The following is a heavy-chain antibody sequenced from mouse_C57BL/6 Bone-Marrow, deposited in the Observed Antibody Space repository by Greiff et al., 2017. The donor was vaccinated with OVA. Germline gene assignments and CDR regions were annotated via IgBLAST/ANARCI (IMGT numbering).Heavy chain of an antibody. J-gene: IGHJ4*01. CDR2: ISDGGSYT. Sequence: EVKLMESGGGLVKPGGSLKLSCAASGFTFSSYAMSWVRQTPEKRLEWVATISDGGSYTYYPDNVKGRFTISRDNAKNNLYLQMSHLKSEDTAMYYCARGYGNYVRGAMDYWGQGTSVTVSS. CDR3: ARGYGNYVRGAMDY. CDR1: GFTFSSYA. D-gene: IGHD2-1*01. V-gene: IGHV5-4*03.